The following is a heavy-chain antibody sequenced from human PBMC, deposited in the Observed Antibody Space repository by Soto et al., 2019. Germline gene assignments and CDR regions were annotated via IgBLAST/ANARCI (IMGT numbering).Heavy chain of an antibody. CDR3: VKEASGWKSRGSFDL. CDR1: GFTFSSHA. Sequence: GGSLRLSCAASGFTFSSHAMSWVRRAPGKGLEWVSAIGAGSTPVYADSVKGRFTISRDNSKNTLYLQMNSLRAEDTAIYYCVKEASGWKSRGSFDLWGRGTMVTVSS. V-gene: IGHV3-23*01. J-gene: IGHJ3*01. D-gene: IGHD6-19*01. CDR2: IGAGSTP.